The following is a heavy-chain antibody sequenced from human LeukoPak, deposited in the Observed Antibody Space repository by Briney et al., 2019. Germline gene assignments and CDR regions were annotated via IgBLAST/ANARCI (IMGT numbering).Heavy chain of an antibody. CDR2: IKQDGSEI. D-gene: IGHD3-16*01. CDR1: GFTFSSHW. CDR3: ASPFYDYVWGSPDAFDI. V-gene: IGHV3-7*01. J-gene: IGHJ3*02. Sequence: GGSLRLSCAASGFTFSSHWMSWVRQAPGKGLEWVANIKQDGSEIYYVDSVKGRFTISRDNSKNTLYLQMNSLRAEDTAVYYCASPFYDYVWGSPDAFDIWGQGTMVTVSS.